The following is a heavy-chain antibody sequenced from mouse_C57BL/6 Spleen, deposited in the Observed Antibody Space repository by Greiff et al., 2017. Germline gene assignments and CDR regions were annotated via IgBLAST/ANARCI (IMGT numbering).Heavy chain of an antibody. CDR2: ISSGSSTI. J-gene: IGHJ4*01. D-gene: IGHD1-1*01. CDR3: ANYYGSSYEAMDY. CDR1: GFTFSDYG. V-gene: IGHV5-17*01. Sequence: EVKLQESGGGLVKPGGSLKLSCAASGFTFSDYGMHWVRQAPEKGLEWVAYISSGSSTIYYADTVKGRFTISRDNAKNTLFLQMTSLRSEDTAMYYCANYYGSSYEAMDYWGQGTSVTVSS.